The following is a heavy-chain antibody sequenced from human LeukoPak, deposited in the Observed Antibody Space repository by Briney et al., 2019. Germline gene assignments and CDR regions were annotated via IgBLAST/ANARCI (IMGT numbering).Heavy chain of an antibody. Sequence: TGGSLRLSWAASGFTFSNAWMSWVRQAPGKGLEWVGRIKSKTDGGTTDYAAPVKGRFTISRDDSKNTLYLQMNSLKTEDTAVYYCTTDRGRGYDSTWGQGTLVTVSS. D-gene: IGHD3-22*01. J-gene: IGHJ4*02. V-gene: IGHV3-15*01. CDR2: IKSKTDGGTT. CDR1: GFTFSNAW. CDR3: TTDRGRGYDST.